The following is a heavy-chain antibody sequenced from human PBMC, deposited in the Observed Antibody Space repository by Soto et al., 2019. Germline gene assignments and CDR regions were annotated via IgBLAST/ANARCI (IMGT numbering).Heavy chain of an antibody. V-gene: IGHV4-30-4*01. D-gene: IGHD3-22*01. CDR2: IYYSGST. Sequence: QVQLQESGPGLVKPSQTLSLTCTVSGGSISSGDYYWSWIRQPPGKGLEWIGYIYYSGSTYYNPSLKSRGTISVDTSKNQFSRKLSSVTAADTAVYYCARGGGYYSGYFQHWGQGTLVSVSS. CDR3: ARGGGYYSGYFQH. J-gene: IGHJ1*01. CDR1: GGSISSGDYY.